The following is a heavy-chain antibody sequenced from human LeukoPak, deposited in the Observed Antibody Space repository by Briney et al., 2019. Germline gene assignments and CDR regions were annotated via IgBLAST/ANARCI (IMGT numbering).Heavy chain of an antibody. CDR1: GFTFSSYW. V-gene: IGHV3-7*01. CDR3: ARRVGILVPRGYSYGYDYYYYMDV. D-gene: IGHD5-18*01. Sequence: PGGSLRLSCAASGFTFSSYWMSWVRQAPGKGLEWVANIKQDGSEKYYVDSVKGRFTISRDNAKNSLYLQMNSLRAEDTAVYYCARRVGILVPRGYSYGYDYYYYMDVWGKGTTVTVSS. J-gene: IGHJ6*03. CDR2: IKQDGSEK.